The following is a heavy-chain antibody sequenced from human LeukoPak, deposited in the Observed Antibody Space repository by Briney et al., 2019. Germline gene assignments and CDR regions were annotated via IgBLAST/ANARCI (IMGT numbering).Heavy chain of an antibody. CDR2: ISGSGGST. D-gene: IGHD3-10*02. CDR1: SGSISSSSYY. J-gene: IGHJ6*03. V-gene: IGHV3-23*01. CDR3: ARLFGELLLPSDHFYYMDV. Sequence: QPSETLSLTCTVSSGSISSSSYYWGWIRQPPGKGLEWVSAISGSGGSTYYADSVKGRFTISRDNSKNTLYLQMNSLRAEDTAVYYCARLFGELLLPSDHFYYMDVWGKGTAVTVSS.